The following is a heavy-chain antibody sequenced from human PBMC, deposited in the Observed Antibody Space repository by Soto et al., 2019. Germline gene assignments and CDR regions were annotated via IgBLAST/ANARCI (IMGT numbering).Heavy chain of an antibody. Sequence: EVQLVESGGGLVQPGGSLRLSCAASGFTFSSYWMSWVRQAPGKGLEWVANIKQGGSEKYYVDSVKGRFTISRDNAKNSLYLQMNSLRAEDTAVYYCARDSITIFGVVIIDYWGQGTLVTVSS. D-gene: IGHD3-3*01. CDR1: GFTFSSYW. CDR2: IKQGGSEK. J-gene: IGHJ4*02. V-gene: IGHV3-7*01. CDR3: ARDSITIFGVVIIDY.